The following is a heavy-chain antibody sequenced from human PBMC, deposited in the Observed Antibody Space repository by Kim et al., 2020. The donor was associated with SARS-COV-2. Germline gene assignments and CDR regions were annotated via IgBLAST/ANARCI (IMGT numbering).Heavy chain of an antibody. CDR1: GGSISSGGYY. V-gene: IGHV4-31*03. CDR2: IYYSGST. Sequence: SETLSLTCTVSGGSISSGGYYWSWIRQHPGKGLEWIGYIYYSGSTYYNPSLKSRVTISVDTSKNQFSLKLSSVTAADTAVYYCARDGGRIAAAGADAFDIWGQGTMVTVSS. D-gene: IGHD6-13*01. J-gene: IGHJ3*02. CDR3: ARDGGRIAAAGADAFDI.